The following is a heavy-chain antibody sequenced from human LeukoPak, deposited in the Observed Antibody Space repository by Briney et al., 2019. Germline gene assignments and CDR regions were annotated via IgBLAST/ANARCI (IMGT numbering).Heavy chain of an antibody. CDR2: ISWNSGSI. J-gene: IGHJ4*02. CDR3: AKDKGGGSGYYAYYFDY. CDR1: GFTFDDYA. D-gene: IGHD3-22*01. V-gene: IGHV3-9*01. Sequence: GGSLRLSCAASGFTFDDYAMHWVRQAPGKGLEWVSGISWNSGSIGYADSVKGRFTISRDNAKNSLYLQMNSLRAEDTALYYCAKDKGGGSGYYAYYFDYWGQGTLVTASS.